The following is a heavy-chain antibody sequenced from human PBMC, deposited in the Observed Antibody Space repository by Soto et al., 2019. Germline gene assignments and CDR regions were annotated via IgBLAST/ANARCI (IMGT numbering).Heavy chain of an antibody. D-gene: IGHD2-2*01. CDR2: INPSGGST. J-gene: IGHJ4*02. V-gene: IGHV1-46*01. CDR1: GYTFTSYY. CDR3: ARDTIVVVPAAKNGLRYFDY. Sequence: ASVKVSCKASGYTFTSYYMHWVRQAPGQGLEWMGIINPSGGSTSYAQKFQGRVTMTRDTSTSTVYMELSSLRSEDTAVYYCARDTIVVVPAAKNGLRYFDYWGQGTLVT.